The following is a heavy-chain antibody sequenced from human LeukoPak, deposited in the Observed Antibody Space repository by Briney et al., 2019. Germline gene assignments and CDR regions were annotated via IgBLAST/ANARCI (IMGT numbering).Heavy chain of an antibody. CDR3: ARGQVPVSARYYYYYYYMDV. D-gene: IGHD2-2*01. CDR1: GFTFSSYW. Sequence: GGSLRLSCAASGFTFSSYWMSWVRQAPGKGLEWVANIKQDGSEKYYVDSVKGRFTISRDNAKNSLYLQMNSLRAEDTAVYYCARGQVPVSARYYYYYYYMDVWGQGTTVTVSS. V-gene: IGHV3-7*01. J-gene: IGHJ6*03. CDR2: IKQDGSEK.